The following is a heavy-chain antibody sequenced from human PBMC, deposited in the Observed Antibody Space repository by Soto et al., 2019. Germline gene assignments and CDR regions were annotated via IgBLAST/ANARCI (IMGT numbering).Heavy chain of an antibody. Sequence: EVQLVESGGGLVQPGRSLRLSCTTSGFTFSHYAMYWVRQAPGKGLEWVGFTRSKAYGGTTDYAASVKGRFTISRDDSKSIAYLQMNSLKTEDTAIYYCTREDLSGTTAYNYYGMDVWGQGTTVTVSS. J-gene: IGHJ6*02. V-gene: IGHV3-49*04. D-gene: IGHD1-7*01. CDR1: GFTFSHYA. CDR2: TRSKAYGGTT. CDR3: TREDLSGTTAYNYYGMDV.